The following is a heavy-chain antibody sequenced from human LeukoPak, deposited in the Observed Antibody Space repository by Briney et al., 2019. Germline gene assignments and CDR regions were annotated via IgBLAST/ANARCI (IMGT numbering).Heavy chain of an antibody. J-gene: IGHJ4*02. D-gene: IGHD3-22*01. CDR2: IRSKAYGGTT. V-gene: IGHV3-49*03. CDR3: TRSTYYYDSSAFEVSDY. Sequence: GGSLRLSCTASGFTYGDYAMSWFRQAPGKGLEWVGFIRSKAYGGTTEYAASAKGRFTISRDDSKSIANLQMNSLETEDTAVYYCTRSTYYYDSSAFEVSDYWGQGTLVTVSS. CDR1: GFTYGDYA.